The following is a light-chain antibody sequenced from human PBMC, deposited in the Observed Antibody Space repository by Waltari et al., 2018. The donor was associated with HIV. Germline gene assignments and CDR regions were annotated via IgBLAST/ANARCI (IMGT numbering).Light chain of an antibody. V-gene: IGKV1D-13*01. CDR1: QGINTA. J-gene: IGKJ4*01. CDR3: QQFKEYPLT. CDR2: GAA. Sequence: AIQLTQSPSSLSASVRDRVTITCRASQGINTALAWYQQKPGKAPELLIYGAATLERGVPSRFSGSGSGTDFTLTISSLQPDDFATYYCQQFKEYPLTFGGGTKVEFK.